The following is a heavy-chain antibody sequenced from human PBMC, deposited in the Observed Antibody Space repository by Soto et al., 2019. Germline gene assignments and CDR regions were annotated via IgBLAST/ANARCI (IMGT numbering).Heavy chain of an antibody. CDR1: GFTFSSYA. D-gene: IGHD3-22*01. Sequence: GGSLRLSCAASGFTFSSYAMRWVRQAPGKGLEWVSAIISGSGGRTYYADSVKGRFTISRDNSKNTLYLQMNSLRAEDTAVYYCAKLMIYHDSSGYNWGQGTLVTVSS. V-gene: IGHV3-23*01. CDR3: AKLMIYHDSSGYN. CDR2: ISGSGGRT. J-gene: IGHJ4*02.